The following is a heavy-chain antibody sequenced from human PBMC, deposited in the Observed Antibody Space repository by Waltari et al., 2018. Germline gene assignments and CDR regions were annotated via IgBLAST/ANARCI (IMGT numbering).Heavy chain of an antibody. J-gene: IGHJ4*02. Sequence: QVQLVQSGAEVKKPGASVKVSCKASGYTFTSYAMHWVRQAPGQRLAWMGWITAGNGNTKYSQEFQGRVTITRDTSASTAYMELSSLRSEDMAVYYCARDTDSSGYFDYWGQGTLVTVSS. CDR1: GYTFTSYA. CDR3: ARDTDSSGYFDY. CDR2: ITAGNGNT. D-gene: IGHD3-22*01. V-gene: IGHV1-3*03.